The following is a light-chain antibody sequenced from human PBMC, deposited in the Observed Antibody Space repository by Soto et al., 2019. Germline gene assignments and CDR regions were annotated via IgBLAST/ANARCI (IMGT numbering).Light chain of an antibody. CDR2: SAS. CDR1: QRINIY. Sequence: DIQMTQSTSSLSTSIGDRVTITCRASQRINIYLNWYRQKPGKAPQLLIYSASNLQSGVPSRLSGSGSGTDFTLTISGLQSEDSATYYCQQSFSTPTFGQGTRLEIK. CDR3: QQSFSTPT. V-gene: IGKV1-39*01. J-gene: IGKJ5*01.